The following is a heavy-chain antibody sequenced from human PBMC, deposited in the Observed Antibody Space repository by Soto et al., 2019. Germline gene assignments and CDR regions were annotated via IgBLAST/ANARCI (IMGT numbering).Heavy chain of an antibody. V-gene: IGHV3-30*18. CDR3: AKDRGQQLGTFDY. CDR2: ISYDGSNK. J-gene: IGHJ4*02. Sequence: QVQLVESGGGVVQPGRFLRLSCAASGFTFSSFGMHWVRQAPGKGLEWVSVISYDGSNKYYADSVKGRFTISKDNSKNTLYLQMNSLRPEDTAVYYCAKDRGQQLGTFDYWGQGTLVTVSS. D-gene: IGHD6-13*01. CDR1: GFTFSSFG.